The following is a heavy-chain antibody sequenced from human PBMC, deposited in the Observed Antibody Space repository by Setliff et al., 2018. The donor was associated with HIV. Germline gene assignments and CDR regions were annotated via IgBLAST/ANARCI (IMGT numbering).Heavy chain of an antibody. D-gene: IGHD5-12*01. Sequence: SETLSLTCTVSGGSISSNSYYWGWIRQPPGKGLEWIGSIYYSGGTYYNPSLKSRVTISVDTSKNQFSLKLTSVTAADTAVYYCARSPLYSGYERYYFDYWGQGTLVTSPQ. CDR3: ARSPLYSGYERYYFDY. CDR1: GGSISSNSYY. CDR2: IYYSGGT. J-gene: IGHJ4*02. V-gene: IGHV4-39*07.